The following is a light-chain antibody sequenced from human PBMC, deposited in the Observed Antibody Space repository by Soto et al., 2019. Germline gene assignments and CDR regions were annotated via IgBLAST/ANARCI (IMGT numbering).Light chain of an antibody. CDR1: QSISSN. V-gene: IGKV1-39*01. Sequence: DIQMTQSPSSLSASVGDRVTITCRASQSISSNLNWYQQKPGKAPKLLIYAASSLQSGVPSRFSGGGSGTDFTLTISSLRPEDFATYSCQQSYSTPLTFGGGTKVDIK. CDR3: QQSYSTPLT. CDR2: AAS. J-gene: IGKJ4*01.